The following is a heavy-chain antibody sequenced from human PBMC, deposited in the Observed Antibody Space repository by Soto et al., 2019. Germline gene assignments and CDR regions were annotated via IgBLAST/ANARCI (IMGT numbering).Heavy chain of an antibody. CDR3: AKDTICAEVGSVDV. D-gene: IGHD1-26*01. J-gene: IGHJ6*03. Sequence: EVKLVESGGGLVQPGRSLRLSCATSGFIFDDYAMHWVRQAPGKGLEWVSGISWNSGVINYADSVKGRFTTSRDNARHSLSLQLSTRSYTDMATRIYAKDTICAEVGSVDVWGNG. V-gene: IGHV3-9*03. CDR2: ISWNSGVI. CDR1: GFIFDDYA.